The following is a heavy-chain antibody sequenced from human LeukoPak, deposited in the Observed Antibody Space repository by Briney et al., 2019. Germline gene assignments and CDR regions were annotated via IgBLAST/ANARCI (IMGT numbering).Heavy chain of an antibody. CDR2: MSPNSGNT. V-gene: IGHV1-8*01. CDR3: ALNWNSLNY. D-gene: IGHD1/OR15-1a*01. Sequence: ASVKVSCKTSGYTFTSYDIIWVRQATGQGLERMGWMSPNSGNTVYAQRFQGRVTMTRDTSITTAYMELSGLTSDDTAVYYCALNWNSLNYWGQGTLVTVSS. CDR1: GYTFTSYD. J-gene: IGHJ4*02.